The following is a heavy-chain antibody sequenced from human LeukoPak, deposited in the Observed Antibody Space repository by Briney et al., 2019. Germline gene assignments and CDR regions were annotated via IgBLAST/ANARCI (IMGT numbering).Heavy chain of an antibody. CDR3: AKDLSYSSGWYGYYYGMDV. D-gene: IGHD6-19*01. J-gene: IGHJ6*02. Sequence: ETLSLTCAVYGGSFSGYYWSWVRQAPGKGLEWVSAISGSGGSTYYADSVKGRFTISRDNSKNTLYLQMNSLRAEDTAVYYCAKDLSYSSGWYGYYYGMDVWGQGTTVTVSS. CDR1: GGSFSGYY. CDR2: ISGSGGST. V-gene: IGHV3-23*01.